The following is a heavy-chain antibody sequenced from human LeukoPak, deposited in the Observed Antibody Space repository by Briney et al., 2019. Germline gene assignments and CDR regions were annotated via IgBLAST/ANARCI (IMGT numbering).Heavy chain of an antibody. CDR3: ARAIRLRYFDWLLSPLVGAFDI. D-gene: IGHD3-9*01. CDR2: ISAYNGNT. V-gene: IGHV1-18*01. J-gene: IGHJ3*02. CDR1: GYTFTSYG. Sequence: ASVKVSCKASGYTFTSYGISWVRQAPGQGLEWMGWISAYNGNTNYAQKLQGRVTMTTDTSTSTAYMELRSLRSDDTAVYYCARAIRLRYFDWLLSPLVGAFDIWGQGTMVTVSS.